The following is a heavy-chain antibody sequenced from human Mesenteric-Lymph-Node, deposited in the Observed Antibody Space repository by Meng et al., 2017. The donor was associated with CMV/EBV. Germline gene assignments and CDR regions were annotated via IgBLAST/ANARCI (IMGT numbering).Heavy chain of an antibody. CDR3: ARVRETPMVTGELDY. CDR2: IIPIFGTA. CDR1: GGTFSSYA. V-gene: IGHV1-69*05. Sequence: SVKVSCKASGGTFSSYAISWVRQAPGQGLEWMGGIIPIFGTANYAQKFQGRVTITTDESTSTAYMELSSLRSEDTAVYYCARVRETPMVTGELDYWGQGTLVTVSS. D-gene: IGHD5-18*01. J-gene: IGHJ4*02.